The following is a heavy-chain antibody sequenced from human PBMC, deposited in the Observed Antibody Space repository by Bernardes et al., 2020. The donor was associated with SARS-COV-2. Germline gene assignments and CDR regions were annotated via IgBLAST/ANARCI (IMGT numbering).Heavy chain of an antibody. V-gene: IGHV3-53*01. D-gene: IGHD4-17*01. J-gene: IGHJ4*02. CDR1: GFTVSSKD. Sequence: GGSLRLSCAASGFTVSSKDMNWVRQAPGKGLEWVSVIQSGGYTNYADSVKSRFTVSRDTSENKVSLQMNSLMAEDTAVYYCARGLRWAFDYWGQGTLVSVSS. CDR3: ARGLRWAFDY. CDR2: IQSGGYT.